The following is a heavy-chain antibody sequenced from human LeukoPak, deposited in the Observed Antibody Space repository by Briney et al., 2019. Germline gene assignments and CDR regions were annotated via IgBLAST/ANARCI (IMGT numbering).Heavy chain of an antibody. CDR1: GGSISSSNW. CDR3: ARLRPYYDFWSGYYTGRALDY. J-gene: IGHJ4*02. Sequence: SGTLSLTCAVSGGSISSSNWWSWVRQPPGKGLEWIGEIYHSGSTNYNPSLKSRVTISVDTSKNQFSLKLSSVTAADTAVYYCARLRPYYDFWSGYYTGRALDYWGQGTLVTVSS. CDR2: IYHSGST. V-gene: IGHV4-4*02. D-gene: IGHD3-3*01.